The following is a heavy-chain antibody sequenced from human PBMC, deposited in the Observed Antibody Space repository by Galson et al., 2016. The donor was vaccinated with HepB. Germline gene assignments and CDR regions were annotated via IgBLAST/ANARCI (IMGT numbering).Heavy chain of an antibody. CDR1: GGSFSDYY. Sequence: ETLSLTCAVYGGSFSDYYWGWIRQPPGKGLEWIGEIHDSGSTNYSPSLKSRVTMSVDRSKNQFSLMLSSVTAADTAIYYCARGKKLIGRITMMAVAKKSGCFDSWGQGTPVTVSS. J-gene: IGHJ5*01. D-gene: IGHD3-22*01. V-gene: IGHV4-34*01. CDR3: ARGKKLIGRITMMAVAKKSGCFDS. CDR2: IHDSGST.